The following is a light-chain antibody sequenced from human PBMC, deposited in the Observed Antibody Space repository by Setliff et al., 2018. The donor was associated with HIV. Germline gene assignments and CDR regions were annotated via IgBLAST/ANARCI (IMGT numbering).Light chain of an antibody. V-gene: IGLV2-8*01. CDR2: DVN. Sequence: QSALTQPPSASGSPGQSVTISCTGTSSDVGAYNYVSWCQQHPGKAPKLMIYDVNKRPSGVPDRFSGSKSGNTASLTISGLQAEDEADYYCSSYTSSTPLYVFGTGTKVTVL. CDR1: SSDVGAYNY. CDR3: SSYTSSTPLYV. J-gene: IGLJ1*01.